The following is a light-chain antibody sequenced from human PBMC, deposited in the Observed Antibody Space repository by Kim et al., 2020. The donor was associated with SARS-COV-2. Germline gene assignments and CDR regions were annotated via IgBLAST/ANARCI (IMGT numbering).Light chain of an antibody. CDR2: QDS. Sequence: SYELTQPPSVSVSPGQTASITCSGDKLGDKYACWYQQKPGQSPVLVIYQDSKRPSGIPERFSGSNSGNTATLTIIGTQAMDEADYYCQAWDSSHVVFGGG. V-gene: IGLV3-1*01. J-gene: IGLJ2*01. CDR3: QAWDSSHVV. CDR1: KLGDKY.